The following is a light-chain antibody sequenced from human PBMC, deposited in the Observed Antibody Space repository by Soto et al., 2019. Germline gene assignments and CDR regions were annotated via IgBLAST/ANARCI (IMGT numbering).Light chain of an antibody. CDR2: GAS. J-gene: IGKJ1*01. CDR1: QSVSSS. CDR3: QQYNNWWT. V-gene: IGKV3-15*01. Sequence: EIVMTQSPVTLSVSPGERVTLSCRASQSVSSSLAWYQQKPGQAPRLLIYGASTRAIGIPGRFSGSGSETEFTLTISSLQSEDFAVYYCQQYNNWWTFGQGTKVETK.